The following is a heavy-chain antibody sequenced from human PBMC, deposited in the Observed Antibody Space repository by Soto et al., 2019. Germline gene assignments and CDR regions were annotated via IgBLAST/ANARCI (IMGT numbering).Heavy chain of an antibody. Sequence: EVQLVESGGGLVQPGGSLRLSCAASGFTVSSNYMSWVRQAPGKGLEWVSVIFTGGSTYYADSVKGRFTISRHSSMNTVYLQMDSLRAEDTAVYYCARDRQSSGWLDAFDIWGQGTVVTVSS. V-gene: IGHV3-53*04. CDR3: ARDRQSSGWLDAFDI. D-gene: IGHD6-19*01. J-gene: IGHJ3*02. CDR2: IFTGGST. CDR1: GFTVSSNY.